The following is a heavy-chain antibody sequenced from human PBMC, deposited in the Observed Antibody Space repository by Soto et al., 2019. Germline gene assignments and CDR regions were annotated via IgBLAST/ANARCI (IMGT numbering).Heavy chain of an antibody. D-gene: IGHD5-12*01. CDR2: IFYSGST. V-gene: IGHV4-61*01. CDR3: AREWNFYYGMDV. J-gene: IGHJ6*02. CDR1: GGSVSSGSFY. Sequence: LSLTCTVSGGSVSSGSFYWNWIRQPPGKGLEWLGYIFYSGSTNYNPSLRSRVTISVDTSKNQFSLRLSSVTAADTAVYYCAREWNFYYGMDVWGQGTTVTVSS.